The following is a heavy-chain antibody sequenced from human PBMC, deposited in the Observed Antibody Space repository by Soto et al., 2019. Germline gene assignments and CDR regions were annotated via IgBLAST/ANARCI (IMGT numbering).Heavy chain of an antibody. Sequence: EVQLLESGGGLVQPGGSLRLSCAASGFTFSSHVMNWVRQAPGKGLEWVAAISGGGGTTYYGASGEGRFTMSRDNSKNTLYLQMTSLRADDTAVYYCARGPRAPPPHDYGMDVWGQGTTVTVSS. V-gene: IGHV3-23*01. J-gene: IGHJ6*02. CDR2: ISGGGGTT. CDR1: GFTFSSHV. CDR3: ARGPRAPPPHDYGMDV.